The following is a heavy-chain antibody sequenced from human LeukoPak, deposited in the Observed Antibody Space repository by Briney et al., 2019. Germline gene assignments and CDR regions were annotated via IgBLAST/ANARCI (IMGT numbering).Heavy chain of an antibody. V-gene: IGHV3-7*03. J-gene: IGHJ6*02. Sequence: PGGSLRLSCAASGFTFSSYWMSWVRQAPGKGLEWVANIKQDGSEKYYVDSVKGRFTISRDNAKNTLYLQMNSLRAEDTAVYYCAKARYQRYYYGMDVWGQGTTVTVSS. CDR3: AKARYQRYYYGMDV. D-gene: IGHD3-9*01. CDR1: GFTFSSYW. CDR2: IKQDGSEK.